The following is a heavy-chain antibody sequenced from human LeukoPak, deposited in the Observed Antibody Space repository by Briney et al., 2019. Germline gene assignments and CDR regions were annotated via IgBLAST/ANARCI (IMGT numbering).Heavy chain of an antibody. CDR2: ISGSGGST. CDR3: AKSGTHDFWSGYYSYYGMDV. V-gene: IGHV3-23*01. CDR1: GFTFSSYA. D-gene: IGHD3-3*01. J-gene: IGHJ6*02. Sequence: PGGSLRLSCEASGFTFSSYAMSWVRQAPGKGLEWVSAISGSGGSTYYADSVKGRFTISRDNSKNTLYLQMNSLRAEDTAVYYCAKSGTHDFWSGYYSYYGMDVWGQGTTVTASS.